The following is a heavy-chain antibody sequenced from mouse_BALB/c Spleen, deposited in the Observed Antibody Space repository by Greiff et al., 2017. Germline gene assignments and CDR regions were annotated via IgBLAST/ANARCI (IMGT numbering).Heavy chain of an antibody. J-gene: IGHJ2*01. V-gene: IGHV5-6-5*01. CDR2: ISSGGST. D-gene: IGHD2-4*01. Sequence: EVQLVESGGGLVKPGGSLKLSCAASGFTFSSYAMSWVRQTPEKRLEWVASISSGGSTYYPDSVKGRFTISRDNARNILYLQMSSLRSEDTAMYYCARGFDYLYYFDYWGQGTTLTVSS. CDR3: ARGFDYLYYFDY. CDR1: GFTFSSYA.